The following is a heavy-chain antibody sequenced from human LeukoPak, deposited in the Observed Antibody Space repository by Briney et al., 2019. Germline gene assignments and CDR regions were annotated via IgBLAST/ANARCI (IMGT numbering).Heavy chain of an antibody. CDR2: ISGSGGST. J-gene: IGHJ4*02. CDR3: ANTLNIVVVPAAMRPGY. CDR1: GFTFSSYA. D-gene: IGHD2-2*01. Sequence: PGGSLRLSCAASGFTFSSYATSWVRQAPGKGLEWVSAISGSGGSTYYADSVKGRFTISRDNSKNTLYLQMNSLRAEDTAVYYCANTLNIVVVPAAMRPGYWGQGTLVTVSS. V-gene: IGHV3-23*01.